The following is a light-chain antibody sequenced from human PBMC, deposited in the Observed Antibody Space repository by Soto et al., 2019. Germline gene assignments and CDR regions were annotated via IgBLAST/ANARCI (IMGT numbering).Light chain of an antibody. J-gene: IGKJ1*01. V-gene: IGKV1-5*03. CDR1: QSIRSW. CDR3: QQYNSYPWT. CDR2: KAS. Sequence: DIQMTQSPSTLSASVGDRVTITCRASQSIRSWLAWYQQKPGKAPKILIYKASSLESGVPSRSSGSGSGTEFTLTISSLQPDDFATYYCQQYNSYPWTFCQGTKVEIK.